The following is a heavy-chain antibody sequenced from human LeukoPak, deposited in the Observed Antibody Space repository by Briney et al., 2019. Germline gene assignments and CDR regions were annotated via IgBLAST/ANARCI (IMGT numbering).Heavy chain of an antibody. CDR3: ARDLGYCSSTSCYSHFDY. J-gene: IGHJ4*02. CDR1: GYTFTGYY. D-gene: IGHD2-2*01. CDR2: INPNSGGT. Sequence: ASVKVSCKASGYTFTGYYMHWVRQAPGQGLEWMGWINPNSGGTNYAQKFQGRVTMTRDTFISTAYMELSRLRSDDTAVYYCARDLGYCSSTSCYSHFDYWGQGTLVTVSS. V-gene: IGHV1-2*02.